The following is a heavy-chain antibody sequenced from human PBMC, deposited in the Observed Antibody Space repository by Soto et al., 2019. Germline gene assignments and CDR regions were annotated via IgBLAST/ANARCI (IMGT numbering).Heavy chain of an antibody. CDR1: GGSISSYY. Sequence: PPETLSLTCTVSGGSISSYYWSWIRQPPGKGLEWIGYIYYSVSTNYNPSLKSRVTISVNTSKNQFSLKLSSVTAADTAVYYCAREVAARLVFSRWAFDIWGQGTTVTGSS. D-gene: IGHD6-6*01. V-gene: IGHV4-59*12. CDR2: IYYSVST. CDR3: AREVAARLVFSRWAFDI. J-gene: IGHJ3*02.